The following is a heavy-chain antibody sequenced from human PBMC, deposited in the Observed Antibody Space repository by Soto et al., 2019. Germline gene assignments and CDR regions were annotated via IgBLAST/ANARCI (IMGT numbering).Heavy chain of an antibody. D-gene: IGHD3-16*01. V-gene: IGHV3-30*18. CDR1: GFTFSSYG. J-gene: IGHJ6*02. CDR3: AKDLRGILGALKYNYYYGMDV. CDR2: ISYDGSNK. Sequence: RRLSCAASGFTFSSYGMHWVRQAPGKGLEWVAVISYDGSNKYYADSVKGRFTISRDNSKNTLYLQMNSLRAEDTAVYYCAKDLRGILGALKYNYYYGMDVWGQGTTVTVSS.